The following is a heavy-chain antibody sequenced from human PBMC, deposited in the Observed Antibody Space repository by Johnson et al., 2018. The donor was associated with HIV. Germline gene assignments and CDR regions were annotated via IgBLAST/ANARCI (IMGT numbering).Heavy chain of an antibody. Sequence: MQLVESGGGLVKPGGSLRLSCAASGFTFSNAWMSWVRQAPGKGLEWVGRIKSKTDGGTTDYAAPVKGRFTISRDYSKNTLYLQMNSLKTEDTAVYYSTTDVWYYDSSGDAFDIWGQGTMVTVSS. V-gene: IGHV3-15*01. CDR3: TTDVWYYDSSGDAFDI. D-gene: IGHD3-22*01. J-gene: IGHJ3*02. CDR1: GFTFSNAW. CDR2: IKSKTDGGTT.